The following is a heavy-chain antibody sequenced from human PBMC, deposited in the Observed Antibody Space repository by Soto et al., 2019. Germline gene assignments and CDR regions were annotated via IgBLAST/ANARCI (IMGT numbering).Heavy chain of an antibody. D-gene: IGHD2-15*01. Sequence: QVQLVQSGAEVKKPGSSVKVSCKASGGTFSSYTISWVRQAPGQGLEWMGRIIPILGIANYAQKFQGRVTITADKSTSTAYMELSSLRSEDTAVYYCASDVVIPWFDPWGQGTLVTVSS. J-gene: IGHJ5*02. CDR2: IIPILGIA. V-gene: IGHV1-69*02. CDR3: ASDVVIPWFDP. CDR1: GGTFSSYT.